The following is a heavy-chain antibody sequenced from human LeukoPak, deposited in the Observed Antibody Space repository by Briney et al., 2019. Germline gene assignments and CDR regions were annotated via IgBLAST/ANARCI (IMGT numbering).Heavy chain of an antibody. CDR1: GFTFSDYY. V-gene: IGHV3-11*01. Sequence: GGSLRLSCAASGFTFSDYYMSWIRQAPGKGLEGVSYISSSGSTIYYADSVKGGFTISRDNAKNSLYLQMNSLRAEDTAVYYCARELHRDYYDTSGYFDYWGQGTLVTVSS. CDR3: ARELHRDYYDTSGYFDY. CDR2: ISSSGSTI. D-gene: IGHD3-22*01. J-gene: IGHJ4*02.